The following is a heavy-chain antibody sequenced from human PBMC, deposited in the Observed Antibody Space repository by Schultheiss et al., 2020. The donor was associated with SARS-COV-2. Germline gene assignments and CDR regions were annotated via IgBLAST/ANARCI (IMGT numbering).Heavy chain of an antibody. J-gene: IGHJ3*02. CDR3: ARKYTYHDAFDI. V-gene: IGHV4-34*01. CDR1: GGSISDYY. CDR2: INHSGST. D-gene: IGHD6-6*01. Sequence: SETLSLTCPVSGGSISDYYWSWVRQPPVKGLEWIGEINHSGSTNYNPSLKSRVTISVDTSKNQFSLKLSSVTAADTAVYYCARKYTYHDAFDIWGQGTTVTVSS.